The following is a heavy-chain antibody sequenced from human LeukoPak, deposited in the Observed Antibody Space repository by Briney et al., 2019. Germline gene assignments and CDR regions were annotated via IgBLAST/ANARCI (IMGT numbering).Heavy chain of an antibody. V-gene: IGHV3-23*01. J-gene: IGHJ4*02. D-gene: IGHD2-15*01. CDR2: ICTSGDT. Sequence: GDSLRLSCVASGFTFNIYPMTWVRQSPGKGLEWVSTICTSGDTYYADSVKGRFTISRDDSNKTLYLQMHSLGAEDTAVYYCAKSRLVDRRGYFDYWGQGTLVTVSS. CDR1: GFTFNIYP. CDR3: AKSRLVDRRGYFDY.